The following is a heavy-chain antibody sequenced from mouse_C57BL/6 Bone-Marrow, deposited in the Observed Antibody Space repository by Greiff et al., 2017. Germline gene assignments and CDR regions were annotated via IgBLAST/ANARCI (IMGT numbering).Heavy chain of an antibody. J-gene: IGHJ3*01. Sequence: VQLQQPGAELVRPGTSVKLSCKASGYTFTSYWMHWVKQRPGQGLEWIGVIDPSDSYTNYNQKFKGKATLTVDTSSSTAYMQLSSLTSADFAVYYCARRRLRRGWVAYWGQGTLVTVSA. CDR1: GYTFTSYW. V-gene: IGHV1-59*01. CDR2: IDPSDSYT. CDR3: ARRRLRRGWVAY. D-gene: IGHD2-4*01.